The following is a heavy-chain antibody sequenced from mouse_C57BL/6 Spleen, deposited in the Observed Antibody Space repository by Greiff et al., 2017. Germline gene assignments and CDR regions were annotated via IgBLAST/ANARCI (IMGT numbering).Heavy chain of an antibody. D-gene: IGHD4-1*01. CDR2: IYPSDSET. CDR3: AWNWDYLDY. CDR1: GYTFTSYW. J-gene: IGHJ2*01. Sequence: VQLQQPGAELVRPGSSVKLSCKASGYTFTSYWMEWVKQRPGQGLEWIGNIYPSDSETHYNQKFKDKATLTVDKSSSTAYMQLSSLTSEDSAVYYCAWNWDYLDYWGQGTTLTVSS. V-gene: IGHV1-61*01.